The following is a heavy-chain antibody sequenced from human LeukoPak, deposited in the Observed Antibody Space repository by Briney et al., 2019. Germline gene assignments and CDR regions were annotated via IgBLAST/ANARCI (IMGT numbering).Heavy chain of an antibody. CDR1: GFTFSSYS. CDR3: AREGLLEWFKYYFDY. CDR2: ISSSSSYI. J-gene: IGHJ4*02. D-gene: IGHD3-3*01. Sequence: PGGSLRLSCAASGFTFSSYSMNWVRQAPGKGLEWVSSISSSSSYIYYADSVKGRFTISRDNAKNSLYLQMNSLRAEDTAVYYCAREGLLEWFKYYFDYWGQGTLVTVSS. V-gene: IGHV3-21*01.